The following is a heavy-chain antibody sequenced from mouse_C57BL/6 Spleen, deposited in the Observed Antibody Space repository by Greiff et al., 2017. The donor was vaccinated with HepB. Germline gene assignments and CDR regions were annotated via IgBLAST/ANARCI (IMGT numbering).Heavy chain of an antibody. Sequence: QVQLQQSGPELVKPGASVKISCKASGYAFSSSWMNWVKQRPGKGLEWIGRIYPGDGDTNYNGKFKGKATLTADKSSSTAYMQLSSLTSEDSAVYFCASLDSSGGFDYWGQGTTLTVSS. J-gene: IGHJ2*01. CDR3: ASLDSSGGFDY. D-gene: IGHD3-2*02. V-gene: IGHV1-82*01. CDR1: GYAFSSSW. CDR2: IYPGDGDT.